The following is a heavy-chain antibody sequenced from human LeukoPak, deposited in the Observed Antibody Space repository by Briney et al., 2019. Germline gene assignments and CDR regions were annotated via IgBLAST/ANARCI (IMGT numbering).Heavy chain of an antibody. CDR1: GGSISRGGYS. D-gene: IGHD6-19*01. CDR3: ARGSLAVAGRRSYYFDY. J-gene: IGHJ4*02. CDR2: FYYSGST. V-gene: IGHV4-30-4*07. Sequence: PSETLSLTCAVSGGSISRGGYSWSWIRQPPGKGLEWIGYFYYSGSTYYNPSLKSRVTISVDTSKNQFSLKLSSVTAADTAVYYCARGSLAVAGRRSYYFDYWGQGTLVTVSS.